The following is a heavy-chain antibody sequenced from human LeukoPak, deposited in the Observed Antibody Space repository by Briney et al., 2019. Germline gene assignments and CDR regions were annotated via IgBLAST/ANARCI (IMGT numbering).Heavy chain of an antibody. Sequence: PGGSLILSCAASGFTFSSYGMHWVRQAPGKGLEWVAVISYDGSNKYYADSVKGRFTISRDNSKNTLYLQMNSLRAEDTAVYYCANSAAGTLYGMDVWGQGTTVTVSS. CDR2: ISYDGSNK. V-gene: IGHV3-30*18. CDR3: ANSAAGTLYGMDV. CDR1: GFTFSSYG. J-gene: IGHJ6*02. D-gene: IGHD6-13*01.